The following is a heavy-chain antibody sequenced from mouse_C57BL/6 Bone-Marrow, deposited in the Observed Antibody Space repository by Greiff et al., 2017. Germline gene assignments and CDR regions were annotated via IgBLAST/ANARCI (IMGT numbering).Heavy chain of an antibody. Sequence: EVHLVESGGGLVKPGGSLKLSCAASGFTFSSYAMSWVRQTPEKRLEWVATISDGGSYTYYPDHVKGRFTFSSDNAMNTLYLQMSHLKSEDTAMYYCARGGIYGSSYYFDYWGQGTTLTVSS. CDR1: GFTFSSYA. D-gene: IGHD1-1*01. CDR2: ISDGGSYT. V-gene: IGHV5-4*01. J-gene: IGHJ2*01. CDR3: ARGGIYGSSYYFDY.